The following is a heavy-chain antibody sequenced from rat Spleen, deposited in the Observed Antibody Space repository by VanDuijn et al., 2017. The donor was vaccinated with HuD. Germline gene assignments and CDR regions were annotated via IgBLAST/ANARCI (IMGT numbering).Heavy chain of an antibody. CDR1: GFSLSSNG. CDR3: ARDNYGYTH. CDR2: ISSGGST. Sequence: QVQLKESGPGLVQPSQTLSLTCTVSGFSLSSNGVSWVRQPPGKGLEWIAAISSGGSTYYNSVLKSRLSISRDTSKSQVFLKMNSLQTEDTAIYYCARDNYGYTHWGQGVMVTVSS. D-gene: IGHD1-9*01. J-gene: IGHJ2*01. V-gene: IGHV2S12*01.